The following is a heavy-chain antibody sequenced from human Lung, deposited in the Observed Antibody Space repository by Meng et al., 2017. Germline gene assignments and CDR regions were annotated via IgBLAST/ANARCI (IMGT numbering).Heavy chain of an antibody. Sequence: GESLKISCAASGFTFSSYWMNWVRQAPGKGLEWVANINQDGSEKYYVDSVKGRFTISRDNGKNSMYLQMNNLRAEDSAVYYCVGAAAVCRGQGMLVTVSS. V-gene: IGHV3-7*01. CDR2: INQDGSEK. D-gene: IGHD2-8*01. CDR1: GFTFSSYW. J-gene: IGHJ4*02. CDR3: VGAAAVC.